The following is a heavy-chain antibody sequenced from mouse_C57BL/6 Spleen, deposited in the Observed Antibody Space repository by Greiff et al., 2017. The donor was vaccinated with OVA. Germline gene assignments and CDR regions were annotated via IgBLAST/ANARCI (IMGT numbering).Heavy chain of an antibody. D-gene: IGHD3-3*01. CDR1: GYTFTTYP. CDR3: SRRGDRYAMDY. Sequence: QVHVKQSGAELVKPGASVKMSCKASGYTFTTYPIEWMKQNHGKSLEWIGNFHPYNDDTKYNEKFKGKATLTVEKSSSTVYLELSRLTSDDSAVYYCSRRGDRYAMDYWGQGTSVTVSS. CDR2: FHPYNDDT. V-gene: IGHV1-47*01. J-gene: IGHJ4*01.